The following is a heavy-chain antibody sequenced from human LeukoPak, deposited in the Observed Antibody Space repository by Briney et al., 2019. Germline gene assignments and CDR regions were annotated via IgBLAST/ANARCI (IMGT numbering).Heavy chain of an antibody. D-gene: IGHD6-13*01. V-gene: IGHV1-69*05. Sequence: GASVKVSCKASGGTFSSYAISWVRQAPGQGLEWMGGIIPIFDSTNYAQKLQGRVTMTTDTSTTTAYMELRSLRSDDTAVYYCARDKTDSSTYSWFDPWGQGTLVTVSS. CDR3: ARDKTDSSTYSWFDP. CDR2: IIPIFDST. J-gene: IGHJ5*02. CDR1: GGTFSSYA.